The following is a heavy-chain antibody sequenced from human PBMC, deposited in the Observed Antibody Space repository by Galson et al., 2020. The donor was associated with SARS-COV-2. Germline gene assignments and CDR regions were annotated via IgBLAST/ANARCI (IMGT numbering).Heavy chain of an antibody. V-gene: IGHV4-59*13. J-gene: IGHJ1*01. D-gene: IGHD6-19*01. CDR1: GGSLSTYY. CDR2: IYSSGTT. CDR3: ARGGGQWLDGGYLQY. Sequence: SETLSLTCTVSGGSLSTYYWSWIRQPPGKGLEWLGYIYSSGTTHYTPSLKSRVTISVDTSKNQFSLKLSSVTAADTAVYYCARGGGQWLDGGYLQYWGQGTLVTVSS.